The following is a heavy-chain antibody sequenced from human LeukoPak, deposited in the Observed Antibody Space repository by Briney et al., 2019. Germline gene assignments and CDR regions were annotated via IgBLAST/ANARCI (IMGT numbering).Heavy chain of an antibody. Sequence: PSETLSLTCSVSGDSVSSLHSYWTWIRQPPGKGLEWIGYISYSGSTNYNPSLKSRVTISVDTSKNQFSLKLSSVTAADTAVYYCARDLRDCSSTSCYSYYYYGMDVWGQGTTVTVSS. V-gene: IGHV4-61*01. CDR3: ARDLRDCSSTSCYSYYYYGMDV. D-gene: IGHD2-2*01. J-gene: IGHJ6*02. CDR1: GDSVSSLHSY. CDR2: ISYSGST.